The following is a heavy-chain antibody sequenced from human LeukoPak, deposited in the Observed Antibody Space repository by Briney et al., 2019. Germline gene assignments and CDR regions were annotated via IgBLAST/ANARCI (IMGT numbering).Heavy chain of an antibody. V-gene: IGHV3-48*03. CDR2: IRLSVILI. D-gene: IGHD5-12*01. Sequence: GGSLRLSCAASGFTFSSYEMNWVRQAPGKGLEGVSYIRLSVILIYYANSVKGRFTISRDNAKTSLYLQMNSLRPEDTAMYYCARGPKWLSPPGFPDYWGQGTLVTVSS. CDR1: GFTFSSYE. J-gene: IGHJ4*02. CDR3: ARGPKWLSPPGFPDY.